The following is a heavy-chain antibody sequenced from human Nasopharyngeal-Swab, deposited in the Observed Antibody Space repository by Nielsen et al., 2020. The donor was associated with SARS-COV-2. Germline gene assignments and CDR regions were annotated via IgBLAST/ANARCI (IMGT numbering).Heavy chain of an antibody. CDR1: GFKFEEYA. CDR2: ISWHSGFK. CDR3: AKLGGRMVGVIPNFDY. V-gene: IGHV3-9*01. Sequence: SLKISCAAPGFKFEEYAMHWVRQPSGNGLEWVSSISWHSGFKAYADSVKGRFTISRDNARKLLYLEMSSLRPEDTALYYCAKLGGRMVGVIPNFDYWGRGILVTVSS. J-gene: IGHJ4*02. D-gene: IGHD3-16*02.